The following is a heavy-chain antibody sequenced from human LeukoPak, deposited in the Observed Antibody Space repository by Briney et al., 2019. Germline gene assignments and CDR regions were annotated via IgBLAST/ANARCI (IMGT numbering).Heavy chain of an antibody. CDR3: ARDGDYGDYYFDY. D-gene: IGHD4-17*01. J-gene: IGHJ4*02. CDR1: GFTFSSYW. V-gene: IGHV3-7*01. Sequence: PGGSLRLSCAASGFTFSSYWKSWVRQAPGKGLEWLANIKQDGSEKYYVDSVKGRFTISRHNAKNSLYLQMNSLRAEDTAVYYCARDGDYGDYYFDYWGQGTLVTVSS. CDR2: IKQDGSEK.